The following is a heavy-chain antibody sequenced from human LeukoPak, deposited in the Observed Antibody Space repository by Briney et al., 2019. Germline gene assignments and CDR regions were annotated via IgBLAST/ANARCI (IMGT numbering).Heavy chain of an antibody. CDR3: ARDAIDSSGFDFDY. D-gene: IGHD3-22*01. V-gene: IGHV3-11*01. J-gene: IGHJ4*02. CDR2: ISTSAGTI. Sequence: GESLRLSCAASGFTFSDYYMTWIRQAPGKGLEWISYISTSAGTIYYADSVKGRFTVSRDNAKNSLYLQMNSLRAEDTAVYYCARDAIDSSGFDFDYWGQGTLVTVSS. CDR1: GFTFSDYY.